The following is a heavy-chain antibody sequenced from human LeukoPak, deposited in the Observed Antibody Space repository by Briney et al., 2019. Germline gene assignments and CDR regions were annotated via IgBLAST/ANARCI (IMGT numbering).Heavy chain of an antibody. CDR3: ARGVRYYYYYYYMDV. CDR1: GYTFTSYE. V-gene: IGHV1-8*03. CDR2: MNSNSGNT. Sequence: ASVTVSCTASGYTFTSYEINWVRQAPGQGLEWMGWMNSNSGNTGYAQKFQGRVTITRNTSISTAYMELSSLRSEDTAVYYCARGVRYYYYYYYMDVWGKGTTVTVSS. J-gene: IGHJ6*03. D-gene: IGHD3-3*01.